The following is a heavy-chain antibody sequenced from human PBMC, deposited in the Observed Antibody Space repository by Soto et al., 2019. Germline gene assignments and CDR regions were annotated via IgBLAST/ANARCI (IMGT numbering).Heavy chain of an antibody. V-gene: IGHV3-21*06. Sequence: GGSLRLSCAAAGFAFTMYSINWVRQATGKGLEWVSSISSTTNYIYYGDSMKGRFTISRYNAKISMYLEMNSLRAEDTAVYYCARESEDITKNFDYWGKGTLVTVSS. J-gene: IGHJ4*02. CDR2: ISSTTNYI. CDR3: ARESEDITKNFDY. CDR1: GFAFTMYS.